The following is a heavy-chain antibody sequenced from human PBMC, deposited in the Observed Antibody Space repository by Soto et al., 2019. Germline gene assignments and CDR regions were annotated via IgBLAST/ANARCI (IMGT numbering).Heavy chain of an antibody. Sequence: GGSLRLSCAASGFTFSSYAMSWVRQAPGKGLEWVSAISGSGGSTYYADSVKGRFTIPRDNSKNTLYLQMNSLRAEDTAVYYCAKPGYSGYTRNDFWGQGTLVTVSS. V-gene: IGHV3-23*01. CDR2: ISGSGGST. J-gene: IGHJ4*02. D-gene: IGHD5-12*01. CDR3: AKPGYSGYTRNDF. CDR1: GFTFSSYA.